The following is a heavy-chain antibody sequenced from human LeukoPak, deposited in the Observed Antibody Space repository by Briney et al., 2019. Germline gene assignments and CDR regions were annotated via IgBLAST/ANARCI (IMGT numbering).Heavy chain of an antibody. CDR2: IYYSGNT. CDR3: ARDKYPPTGGDY. Sequence: SETLSLTCAVSGDSITSSTSYWGWFRQPPGKGLEWIGNIYYSGNTYYNPSLKSRVAISVDTSKNQFSLKLSSVTAADTAVYYCARDKYPPTGGDYWGQGTLVTVSS. J-gene: IGHJ4*02. CDR1: GDSITSSTSY. V-gene: IGHV4-39*07. D-gene: IGHD2-2*01.